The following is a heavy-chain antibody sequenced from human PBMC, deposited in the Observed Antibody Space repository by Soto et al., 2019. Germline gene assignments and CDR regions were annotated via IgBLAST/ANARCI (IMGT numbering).Heavy chain of an antibody. V-gene: IGHV4-30-4*02. Sequence: SDTLSLTCTVCGGSISSGYYYWSWIRQPPGKGLEWIGYIYYIGSTYYNPSLKSRVTISVDTSKNQFSLKLSSVTAADTAVYYCARLYDSSGYYYGVQGTLVTV. J-gene: IGHJ4*02. CDR3: ARLYDSSGYYY. D-gene: IGHD3-22*01. CDR1: GGSISSGYYY. CDR2: IYYIGST.